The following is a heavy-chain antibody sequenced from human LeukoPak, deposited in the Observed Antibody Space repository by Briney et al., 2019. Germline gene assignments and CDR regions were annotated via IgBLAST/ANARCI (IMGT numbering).Heavy chain of an antibody. Sequence: ASVNVSCKASGCTFSSYSISWVRQAPGQGLEWMGGIITIFGTANYAQKFQGRATITADESTSPAYMELSRPRSEDTALYYCARRGPGLYSGYDIYFDYWGQGTLVTVSS. CDR1: GCTFSSYS. CDR3: ARRGPGLYSGYDIYFDY. CDR2: IITIFGTA. D-gene: IGHD5-12*01. J-gene: IGHJ4*02. V-gene: IGHV1-69*01.